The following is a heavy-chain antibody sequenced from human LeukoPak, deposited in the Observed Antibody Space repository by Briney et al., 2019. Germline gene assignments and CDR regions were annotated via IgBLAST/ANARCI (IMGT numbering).Heavy chain of an antibody. Sequence: PGGSLRLSCAASGFTFRSDGMYWVRQAPGKGLEWVAFIRKDGSDKSYADSVQGRFIISRDNSKNMLYLQMNSLRGEDTAVYYCARCQARLSWFDPWGQGTLVPVSS. V-gene: IGHV3-30*02. CDR2: IRKDGSDK. CDR3: ARCQARLSWFDP. J-gene: IGHJ5*02. D-gene: IGHD6-19*01. CDR1: GFTFRSDG.